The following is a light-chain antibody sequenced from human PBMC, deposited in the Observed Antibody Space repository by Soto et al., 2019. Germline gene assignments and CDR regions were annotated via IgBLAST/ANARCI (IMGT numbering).Light chain of an antibody. Sequence: DIQMTQSPSSLSASLGDRVTVTCRASQKIHNFVSWYQQKPGQAPKLLIFLASTLENGVPSRFGGSGSGTDFTLTISSLQPEDFATYYCQQSFGNPRTFGGETKVDIK. CDR2: LAS. J-gene: IGKJ4*01. CDR1: QKIHNF. CDR3: QQSFGNPRT. V-gene: IGKV1-39*01.